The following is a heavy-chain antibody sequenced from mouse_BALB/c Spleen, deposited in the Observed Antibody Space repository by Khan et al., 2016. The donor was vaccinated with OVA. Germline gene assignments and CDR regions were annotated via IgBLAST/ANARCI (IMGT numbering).Heavy chain of an antibody. V-gene: IGHV1S56*01. Sequence: QVRLQQSGPELVKPGASVKMSCKASGNTFRTYYIHWVKQRPGQGLEWIGWIYPGDGRTKYNEKFKDKTTLSADKSPRIAYRLVSSLTSEDSAIYFCALSYYGSFWYFDVGGAGTTVTVSS. CDR3: ALSYYGSFWYFDV. J-gene: IGHJ1*01. D-gene: IGHD1-1*01. CDR2: IYPGDGRT. CDR1: GNTFRTYY.